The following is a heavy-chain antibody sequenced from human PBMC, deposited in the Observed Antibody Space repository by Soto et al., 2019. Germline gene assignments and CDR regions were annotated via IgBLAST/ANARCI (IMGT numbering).Heavy chain of an antibody. D-gene: IGHD6-13*01. J-gene: IGHJ5*02. CDR1: GFTFSSYA. CDR3: AKNGRAAAMYNWFDP. Sequence: EVQLLESGGGLVQPGGSLRLSCTGSGFTFSSYAMNWVRHAPGKGLECVSTISGSGGTTYYADSVKGRFTISRDNSKNTLYLQMSSLRAEDTAVYYCAKNGRAAAMYNWFDPWGQGTLVTVSS. CDR2: ISGSGGTT. V-gene: IGHV3-23*01.